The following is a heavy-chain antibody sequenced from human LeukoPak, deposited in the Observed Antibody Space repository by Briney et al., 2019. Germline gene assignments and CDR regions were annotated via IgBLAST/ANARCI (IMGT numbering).Heavy chain of an antibody. CDR2: IYHRGST. J-gene: IGHJ5*02. D-gene: IGHD6-13*01. V-gene: IGHV4-38-2*02. Sequence: PSETLSLTCTVSGYSISSGYFWGWIRQPPGKGLEWIGSIYHRGSTSYNPSLKSRLTISVDTSKNQFSLKLNFVTAADTAMYYCARMFRSSWYINWFDPWGQGTLVTVSS. CDR1: GYSISSGYF. CDR3: ARMFRSSWYINWFDP.